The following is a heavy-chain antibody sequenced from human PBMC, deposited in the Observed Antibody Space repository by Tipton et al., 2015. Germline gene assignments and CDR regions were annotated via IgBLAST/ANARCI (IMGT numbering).Heavy chain of an antibody. CDR2: VNHSGNT. J-gene: IGHJ2*01. V-gene: IGHV4-34*01. CDR1: DESFSGYY. Sequence: TLSLTCAVHDESFSGYYWSWIRQPPGKGLEWIGEVNHSGNTNYNPSLESRFIISEDTSKNQFSLTVFSVTAADTAVYYCARGDDILAYLYFDLWGRGTLVSVSS. D-gene: IGHD3-9*01. CDR3: ARGDDILAYLYFDL.